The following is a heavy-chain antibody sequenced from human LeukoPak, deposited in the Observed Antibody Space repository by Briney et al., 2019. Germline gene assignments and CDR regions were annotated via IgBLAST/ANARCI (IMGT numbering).Heavy chain of an antibody. CDR2: INWNGGST. D-gene: IGHD2-2*01. CDR3: ARGHCSSTSCPADY. CDR1: GFTFDDYG. V-gene: IGHV3-20*04. J-gene: IGHJ4*02. Sequence: PGGSLRLSCAASGFTFDDYGMSWVRQAPGKGLEWVSGINWNGGSTGYADSVKGRFTISRDNAKNSLYLQMNSLRAEDTALYYCARGHCSSTSCPADYWGQGTLVTVSS.